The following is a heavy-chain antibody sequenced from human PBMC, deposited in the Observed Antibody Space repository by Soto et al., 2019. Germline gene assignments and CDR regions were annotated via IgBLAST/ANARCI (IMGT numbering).Heavy chain of an antibody. V-gene: IGHV4-39*01. CDR1: GGSISSSSYY. CDR3: ARHSDTAMVTVPY. D-gene: IGHD5-18*01. J-gene: IGHJ4*02. CDR2: IYYSGST. Sequence: PSETLSLTCTVSGGSISSSSYYWGWIRQPPGKGLEWIGSIYYSGSTYYNPSLRSRVTISVDTSKNQFSLKLSSVTAADTAVYYCARHSDTAMVTVPYWGQGTLVTVSS.